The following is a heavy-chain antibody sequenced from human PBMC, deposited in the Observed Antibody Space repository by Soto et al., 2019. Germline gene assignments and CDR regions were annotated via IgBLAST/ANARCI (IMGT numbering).Heavy chain of an antibody. D-gene: IGHD5-12*01. CDR3: ARSSGATILEDAFDI. CDR2: IKQDGSEK. V-gene: IGHV3-7*03. J-gene: IGHJ3*02. Sequence: EVQLVESGGGLVQPGGSLRLSCAASGFTFSSYWMSWVRQAPGKGLEWVANIKQDGSEKYYVDSVKGRFTISRDNAKNSLYLQMNSLRAEDTAVYYCARSSGATILEDAFDIWGQGTMVTVSS. CDR1: GFTFSSYW.